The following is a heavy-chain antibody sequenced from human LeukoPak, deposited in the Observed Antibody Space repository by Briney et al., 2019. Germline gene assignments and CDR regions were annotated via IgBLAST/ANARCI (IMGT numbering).Heavy chain of an antibody. V-gene: IGHV6-1*01. CDR3: ARYNWGVGRSFDI. J-gene: IGHJ3*02. D-gene: IGHD1-20*01. Sequence: SQTLSLTCAISGDIFSTNDVAWNWIRQSPSRGLEWLGRTYYTSKWSNDYALSVKGRVTINPDTSKNQFSLQMTSVTPEDTAVCYCARYNWGVGRSFDIWGQGAMVTVSS. CDR2: TYYTSKWSN. CDR1: GDIFSTNDVA.